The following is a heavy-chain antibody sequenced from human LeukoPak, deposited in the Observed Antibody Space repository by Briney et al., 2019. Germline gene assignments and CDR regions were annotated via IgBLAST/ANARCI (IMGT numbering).Heavy chain of an antibody. V-gene: IGHV3-23*01. CDR1: GFTFSSYA. J-gene: IGHJ4*02. D-gene: IGHD6-19*01. Sequence: PRGSLRLSCAASGFTFSSYAMSSVRQAPGKGLEWVSSIGGSGGSTYYADSVKGRFTISRDNSKNTLFLQMNSLRAEDTAVFYCAKASSGWYFDPFDYWGQGTLVTVSA. CDR2: IGGSGGST. CDR3: AKASSGWYFDPFDY.